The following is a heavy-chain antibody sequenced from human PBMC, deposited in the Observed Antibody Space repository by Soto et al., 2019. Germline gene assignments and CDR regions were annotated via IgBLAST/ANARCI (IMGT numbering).Heavy chain of an antibody. CDR3: ARDLGGFPDY. V-gene: IGHV1-18*01. D-gene: IGHD5-12*01. CDR2: ISAHNGST. Sequence: QVQLVQSGAEVKKPGASVKVSCKASGYTFTSYGISWVRQAPGQGLEWMGWISAHNGSTKYEQKLQGRVTMTTDTSTSTAYMELRSPRSDDTGAYYCARDLGGFPDYWGQGTLVTVSS. J-gene: IGHJ4*02. CDR1: GYTFTSYG.